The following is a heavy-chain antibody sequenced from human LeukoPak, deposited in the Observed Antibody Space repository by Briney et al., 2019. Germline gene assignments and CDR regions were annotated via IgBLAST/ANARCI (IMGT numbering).Heavy chain of an antibody. Sequence: SETLSLTCTVSGGSISSGSHYWDWIRQSPGEGLEWIGSIYYIGSTDYNPSLKGRVAISVDTSKNQFSLKLSSVTAADTAVYYCARGGYDFWSGYFLHYYYGMDVWGQGTTVTVSS. CDR1: GGSISSGSHY. D-gene: IGHD3-3*01. CDR3: ARGGYDFWSGYFLHYYYGMDV. CDR2: IYYIGST. J-gene: IGHJ6*02. V-gene: IGHV4-39*07.